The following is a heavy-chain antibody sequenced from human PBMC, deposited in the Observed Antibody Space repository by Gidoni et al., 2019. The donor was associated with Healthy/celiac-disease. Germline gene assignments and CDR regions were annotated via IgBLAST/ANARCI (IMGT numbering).Heavy chain of an antibody. D-gene: IGHD6-19*01. J-gene: IGHJ4*02. V-gene: IGHV4-59*01. CDR1: GGSISSYY. CDR2: IYDSGRT. Sequence: QVQLQDSGPGLEKPADTLSLTCTGSGGSISSYYWSWIRQPPRKGLEWIGYIYDSGRTNSHPSLKSRVTIAVGKSNNQFAMKLSSVTAADTAVYYCARVTTHWLDSFDYWGQGTLVTVSS. CDR3: ARVTTHWLDSFDY.